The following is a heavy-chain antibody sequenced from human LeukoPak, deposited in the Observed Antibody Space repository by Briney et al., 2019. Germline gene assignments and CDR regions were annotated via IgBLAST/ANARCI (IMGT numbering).Heavy chain of an antibody. J-gene: IGHJ4*02. CDR1: GYSFTSNW. CDR3: ARQIVVVPAADYYFDY. Sequence: GESLKISCKGSGYSFTSNWIGWVRQMPGKGLEWMGIIYPGDSDTRCSPSFQGQVTISADKSISTAYLQWCSLKASDTAMYYCARQIVVVPAADYYFDYWGQGTLVTVSS. V-gene: IGHV5-51*01. D-gene: IGHD2-2*01. CDR2: IYPGDSDT.